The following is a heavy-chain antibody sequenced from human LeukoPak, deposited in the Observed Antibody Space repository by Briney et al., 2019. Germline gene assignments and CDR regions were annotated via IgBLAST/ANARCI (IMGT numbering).Heavy chain of an antibody. CDR3: ARGDCSSTSCYDRY. J-gene: IGHJ4*02. CDR2: IYYSGST. Sequence: SQTLCLSCTVSGGSISSGGYYWSWIRQHPGKGLEWIGYIYYSGSTYYNPSLKSRVTISVDTSKNQFSLKLSSVTAADTAVYYCARGDCSSTSCYDRYWGQGTLVTVSS. CDR1: GGSISSGGYY. V-gene: IGHV4-31*03. D-gene: IGHD2-2*01.